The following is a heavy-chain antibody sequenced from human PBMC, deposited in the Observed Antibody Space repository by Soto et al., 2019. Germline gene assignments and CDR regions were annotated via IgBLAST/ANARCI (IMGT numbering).Heavy chain of an antibody. CDR1: GFDFGSFG. CDR2: IVVASGRT. V-gene: IGHV1-58*02. CDR3: SADHPHTAIGWPV. Sequence: SVKVSCKASGFDFGSFGIQFLRQTRGRGLEWIGWIVVASGRTNYARQFQGRVAFSRDMSSTTAYMDLYDLKSDDTAVYFCSADHPHTAIGWPVWDQGTTVTVSS. J-gene: IGHJ6*02.